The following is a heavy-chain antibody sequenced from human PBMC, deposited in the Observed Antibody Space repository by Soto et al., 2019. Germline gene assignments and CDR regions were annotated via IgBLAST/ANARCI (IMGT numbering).Heavy chain of an antibody. V-gene: IGHV1-18*01. CDR3: ARGASCSSTSCYDNFHYGLAV. Sequence: ASVNVSFKAAGYTFTNYCITWVRQAPGQWLEWMGWITASNGNANYAREIQGRLTLTRETSTKTASMELRSLRSDDTDVYYCARGASCSSTSCYDNFHYGLAVWG. CDR2: ITASNGNA. D-gene: IGHD2-2*01. CDR1: GYTFTNYC. J-gene: IGHJ6*01.